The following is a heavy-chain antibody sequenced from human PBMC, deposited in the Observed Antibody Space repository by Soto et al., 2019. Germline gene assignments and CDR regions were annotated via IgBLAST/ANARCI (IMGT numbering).Heavy chain of an antibody. J-gene: IGHJ3*02. D-gene: IGHD2-21*02. Sequence: QVQLVQSGAEGRKPGSSWRVSCKASGGTFSTYTISWVGQAPGQGLEWMGRIIPILGVANYAQKFQGRVTIIADKSTSTAYMELSSLRSEDTAVYYCAREDSCGGDCYYNGGDIWGQGTMVTVSS. CDR1: GGTFSTYT. CDR3: AREDSCGGDCYYNGGDI. CDR2: IIPILGVA. V-gene: IGHV1-69*08.